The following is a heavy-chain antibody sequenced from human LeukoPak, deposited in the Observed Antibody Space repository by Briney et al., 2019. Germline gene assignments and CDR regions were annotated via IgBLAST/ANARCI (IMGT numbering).Heavy chain of an antibody. CDR3: ASSRGLRYFDWLLYGGSHYGMDV. V-gene: IGHV1-69*06. Sequence: ASVKVSCKASGGTFSSYAISWVRQAPGQGLEWMGGIIPLFGTANYAQKFQGRVTITADKSTSTAYMELSSLRSEDTAVYYCASSRGLRYFDWLLYGGSHYGMDVWGKGTTVTVSS. CDR1: GGTFSSYA. D-gene: IGHD3-9*01. CDR2: IIPLFGTA. J-gene: IGHJ6*04.